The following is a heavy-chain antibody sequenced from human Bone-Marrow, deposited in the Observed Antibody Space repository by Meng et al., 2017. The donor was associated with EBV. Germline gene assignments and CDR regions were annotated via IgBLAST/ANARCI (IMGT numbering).Heavy chain of an antibody. J-gene: IGHJ4*02. CDR3: ASESGRGFTPDY. CDR1: GGTFRSDA. CDR2: LIPMTGVA. D-gene: IGHD3-10*01. V-gene: IGHV1-69*01. Sequence: QGQRVQSGGGVKKPGSSVMVSCKTSGGTFRSDAISWVRQAPGQGLVWMGGLIPMTGVAHYAQKFQDRVSIIADESTSTHYLELSSLRSEDTAIYFCASESGRGFTPDYWGQGTLVTVSS.